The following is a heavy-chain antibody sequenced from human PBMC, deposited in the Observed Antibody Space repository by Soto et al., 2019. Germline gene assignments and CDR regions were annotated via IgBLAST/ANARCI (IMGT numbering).Heavy chain of an antibody. CDR2: IFYSGRF. CDR3: ASFFYGDYGAGFDL. Sequence: SETLSLTCTVSGSSLSSYYWGWLRQSPGKGLECIGAIFYSGRFNHIPSLKSRATISLDTSTHQFSLTLTSVTTADTAVYYCASFFYGDYGAGFDLWGQGTQVTVSS. D-gene: IGHD4-17*01. V-gene: IGHV4-59*01. J-gene: IGHJ4*02. CDR1: GSSLSSYY.